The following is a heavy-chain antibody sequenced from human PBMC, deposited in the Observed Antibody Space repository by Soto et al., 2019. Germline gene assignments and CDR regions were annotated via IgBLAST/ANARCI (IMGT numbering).Heavy chain of an antibody. V-gene: IGHV4-31*03. D-gene: IGHD7-27*01. CDR1: GDSMATGGHY. CDR3: ARDKDLQPTIWGF. CDR2: VYYSGAT. Sequence: SETLSLTCTVSGDSMATGGHYYNWIRQVPGKGLEWIGYVYYSGATHYTPSLRARATISRDTSKNQFSLRLISVTAADTALYYCARDKDLQPTIWGFWGQGIQVTVSS. J-gene: IGHJ4*02.